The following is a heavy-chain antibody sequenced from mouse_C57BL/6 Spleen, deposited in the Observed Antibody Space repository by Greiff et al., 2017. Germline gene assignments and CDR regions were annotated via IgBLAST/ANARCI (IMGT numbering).Heavy chain of an antibody. Sequence: VQLQQSGAELVRPGASVTLSCKASGYTFTDYEMHWVKQTPVHGLEWIGAIDPETCGTAYNQKFKGKAILTADKSSSTAYMELRSLTSEDSAVYYCTRGYSNFFDYWGQGTTLTVSS. D-gene: IGHD2-5*01. CDR2: IDPETCGT. J-gene: IGHJ2*01. V-gene: IGHV1-15*01. CDR1: GYTFTDYE. CDR3: TRGYSNFFDY.